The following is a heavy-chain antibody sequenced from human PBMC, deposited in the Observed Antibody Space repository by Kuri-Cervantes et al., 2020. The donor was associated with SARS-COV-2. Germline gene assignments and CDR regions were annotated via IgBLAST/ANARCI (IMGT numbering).Heavy chain of an antibody. Sequence: GESLKISCAASGFTFSSYGMHWVRQAPGKGLEWVAFIRYDGSNKYYADSVKGRFTISRDNSKNTLYLQMNSLRAEGTAVYYCAKDMYYDSSGFYDAFDIWGQGTMVTVSS. V-gene: IGHV3-30*02. CDR2: IRYDGSNK. CDR3: AKDMYYDSSGFYDAFDI. D-gene: IGHD3-22*01. CDR1: GFTFSSYG. J-gene: IGHJ3*02.